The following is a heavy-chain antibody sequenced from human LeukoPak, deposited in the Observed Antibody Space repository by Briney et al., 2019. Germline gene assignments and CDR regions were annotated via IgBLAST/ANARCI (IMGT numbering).Heavy chain of an antibody. J-gene: IGHJ4*02. CDR1: GFTFSSYA. Sequence: GGSLRLSCAASGFTFSSYAMNWVRQAPGRGLEWVSGFSGSGGTTYYADSVKGRFTISRDNSKNTLYLQMNSLRAEDTAVYYCTRRSGLDYYDSSGYSDYWGQGTLVTVSS. D-gene: IGHD3-22*01. CDR2: FSGSGGTT. V-gene: IGHV3-23*01. CDR3: TRRSGLDYYDSSGYSDY.